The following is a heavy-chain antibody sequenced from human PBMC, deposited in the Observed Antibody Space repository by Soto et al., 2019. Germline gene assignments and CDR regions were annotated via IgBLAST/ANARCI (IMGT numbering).Heavy chain of an antibody. V-gene: IGHV3-21*06. CDR2: ISARSDYI. CDR3: ARVSGTLERYSDLDY. D-gene: IGHD3-10*01. CDR1: GFTFSSYA. Sequence: SLRLSCAASGFTFSSYAMSWVRQAPGKGLEWVSSISARSDYIYYADSMRGRFTISRDNAQNSLYLHMNNLRAEDTAVYHCARVSGTLERYSDLDYWGQGTLVTVSS. J-gene: IGHJ4*02.